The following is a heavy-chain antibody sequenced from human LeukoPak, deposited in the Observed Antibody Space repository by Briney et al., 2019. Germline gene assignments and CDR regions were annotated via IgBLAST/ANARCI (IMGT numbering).Heavy chain of an antibody. D-gene: IGHD2-8*02. CDR1: GLRVSGYW. V-gene: IGHV3-7*01. CDR2: IKQDGSEK. J-gene: IGHJ6*03. Sequence: GGSLRLCCAASGLRVSGYWLTWVRQAPGKGLEWVANIKQDGSEKNYVDSVKGRFTISRDNADNSLYLEMTNLRVEDTAVYFCASRYCTGVNCFAASYMCMDVWGKGTTVTVSS. CDR3: ASRYCTGVNCFAASYMCMDV.